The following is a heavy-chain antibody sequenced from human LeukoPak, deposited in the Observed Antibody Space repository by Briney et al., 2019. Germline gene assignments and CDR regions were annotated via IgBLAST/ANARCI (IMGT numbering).Heavy chain of an antibody. Sequence: SQTLSLTCTVSGGSISSGSYYWSWIRQPAGTGLEWIGRIYTSGSTNYNPSLKSRVTISVDTSKNQFSLKLGSVTAADTAVYYCARSSSLLLQGYYFDYWGQGTLVTVSS. CDR2: IYTSGST. J-gene: IGHJ4*02. D-gene: IGHD3-22*01. CDR3: ARSSSLLLQGYYFDY. CDR1: GGSISSGSYY. V-gene: IGHV4-61*02.